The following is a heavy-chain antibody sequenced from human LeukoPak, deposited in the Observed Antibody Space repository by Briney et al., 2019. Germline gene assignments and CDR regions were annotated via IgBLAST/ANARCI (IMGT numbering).Heavy chain of an antibody. Sequence: SETLSLTCTVSGGSISSGGYYWSWLRQHPGKGLEWIGYLYYSGSTYYNPSLKSRVTISVDTSKNQFSLKLSSVTAADTAVYYCARFFAGYCSSTSCYRDPITSAFDIWGQGTMVTVSS. CDR3: ARFFAGYCSSTSCYRDPITSAFDI. D-gene: IGHD2-2*02. CDR2: LYYSGST. CDR1: GGSISSGGYY. J-gene: IGHJ3*02. V-gene: IGHV4-31*03.